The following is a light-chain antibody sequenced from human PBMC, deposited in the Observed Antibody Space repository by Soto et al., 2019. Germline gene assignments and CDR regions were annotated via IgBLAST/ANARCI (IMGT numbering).Light chain of an antibody. CDR3: QQRSRWPLT. CDR1: QIFSSS. Sequence: EIVLTQSPTTLSLSPGERATLSCRASQIFSSSLAWYQQQPGQAPRLLIYDASNRANGTPARFSGSGSGTDCTLTISSLEPEDFAVYYCQQRSRWPLTFGGRTKVEIK. CDR2: DAS. J-gene: IGKJ4*01. V-gene: IGKV3-11*01.